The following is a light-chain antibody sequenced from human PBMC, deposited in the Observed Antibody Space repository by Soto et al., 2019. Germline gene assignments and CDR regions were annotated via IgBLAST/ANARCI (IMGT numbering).Light chain of an antibody. CDR1: QCIRDE. Sequence: IQMTQSPSSLSASVGDRVTITCRASQCIRDEVSWYQQKPGKAPKLLIYAASTLQMGVPSRFSCSGSGTESYFTISSMKPDAFATSYCQQYNSYSPYTLGQGTKVDI. J-gene: IGKJ2*01. CDR2: AAS. V-gene: IGKV1-17*01. CDR3: QQYNSYSPYT.